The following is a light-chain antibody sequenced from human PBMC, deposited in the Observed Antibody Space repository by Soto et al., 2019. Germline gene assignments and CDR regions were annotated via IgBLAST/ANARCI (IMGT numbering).Light chain of an antibody. J-gene: IGKJ1*01. CDR2: KAS. Sequence: DIQMTHSPSTLSASVGDRVTITCRASQSISSWLAWYQQKPGKAPRLLIYKASNLESGVPSRFSGSGSGTEFTLTISSLQPDDSATYYCQQYNDNWTFGQGTKVDIK. CDR3: QQYNDNWT. CDR1: QSISSW. V-gene: IGKV1-5*03.